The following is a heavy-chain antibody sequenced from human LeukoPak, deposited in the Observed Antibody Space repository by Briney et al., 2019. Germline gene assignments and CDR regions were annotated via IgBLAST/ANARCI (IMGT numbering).Heavy chain of an antibody. J-gene: IGHJ4*02. CDR3: ARDEFHSGSYSDRVVDY. V-gene: IGHV1-2*02. D-gene: IGHD1-26*01. Sequence: ASVKVSCKASGYTFTGYYMHWVRQAPGQGLEWMGWINPNSGGTNYAQKFQGRVTMTRDTSISTAYMELSRLRSDDTAVYYCARDEFHSGSYSDRVVDYWGQGTLVTVSS. CDR2: INPNSGGT. CDR1: GYTFTGYY.